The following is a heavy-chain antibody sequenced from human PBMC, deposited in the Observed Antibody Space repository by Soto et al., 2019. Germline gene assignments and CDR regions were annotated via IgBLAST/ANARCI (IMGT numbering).Heavy chain of an antibody. J-gene: IGHJ4*02. CDR3: ARGRVDGGELEV. D-gene: IGHD1-26*01. CDR1: GFTFRSYG. CDR2: IWYDASNK. Sequence: VQLVESGGGVVQPGRSLRLSCAASGFTFRSYGMYWVRQAPGKGLEWVAVIWYDASNKYYADSVKGRFTIYRDNTENTLYLERNSLRAEDTAVYYCARGRVDGGELEVWCQGTLVNVYS. V-gene: IGHV3-33*01.